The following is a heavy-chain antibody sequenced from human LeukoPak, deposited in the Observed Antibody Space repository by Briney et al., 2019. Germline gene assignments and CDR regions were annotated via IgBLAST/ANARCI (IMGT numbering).Heavy chain of an antibody. CDR2: ISYDGSNK. V-gene: IGHV3-30*03. J-gene: IGHJ6*02. CDR3: ARDIVVVVAATPYYYYYGMDV. CDR1: GITLSNYG. Sequence: GGSLRLSCAVSGITLSNYGMSWVRQAPGKGLEWVAVISYDGSNKYYADSVKGRFTISRDNSKNTLYLQMNSLRAEDMAVYYCARDIVVVVAATPYYYYYGMDVWGQGTTVTVSS. D-gene: IGHD2-15*01.